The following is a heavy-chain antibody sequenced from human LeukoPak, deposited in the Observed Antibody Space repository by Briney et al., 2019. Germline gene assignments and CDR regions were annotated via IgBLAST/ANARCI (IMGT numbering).Heavy chain of an antibody. Sequence: PSETLSLTCTVSGGSISSGDYYWSWIRQPPGKGLEWIGYIYYSGSTYYNPSLKSRVTISVDTSKNQFSLKLSSVTAADTAVYYCASMYYGILTGAYYYGMDVWGQGTTVTVSS. D-gene: IGHD3-9*01. J-gene: IGHJ6*02. CDR2: IYYSGST. CDR3: ASMYYGILTGAYYYGMDV. V-gene: IGHV4-30-4*01. CDR1: GGSISSGDYY.